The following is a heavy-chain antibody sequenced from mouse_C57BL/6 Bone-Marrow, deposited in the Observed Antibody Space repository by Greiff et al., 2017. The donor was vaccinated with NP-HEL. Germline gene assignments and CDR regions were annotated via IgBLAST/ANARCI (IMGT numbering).Heavy chain of an antibody. CDR2: IDPEDGDT. J-gene: IGHJ3*01. CDR3: TTGNYYGSSKGFAY. V-gene: IGHV14-1*01. D-gene: IGHD1-1*01. Sequence: VQLQQSGAELVRPGASVKLSCTASGFNIKDYYMHWVKQRPEQGLEWIGRIDPEDGDTEYAPKFQGKATMTADTSSNTTYLQISSLTSEDTAVYYCTTGNYYGSSKGFAYWGQGTLVTVSA. CDR1: GFNIKDYY.